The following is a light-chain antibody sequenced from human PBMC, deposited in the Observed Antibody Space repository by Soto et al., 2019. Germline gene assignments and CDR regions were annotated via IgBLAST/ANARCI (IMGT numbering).Light chain of an antibody. J-gene: IGLJ1*01. Sequence: QSALTQPASVSGSPGQSITISCTGTSSDVGTYNLVSWYQQHPGKAPKVMIYEGSKRPSGVSNRFSGSKSGNTASLTISGLQAEDEADYCCCSFAGRSSYVFGTGTKVTVL. CDR1: SSDVGTYNL. CDR2: EGS. CDR3: CSFAGRSSYV. V-gene: IGLV2-23*01.